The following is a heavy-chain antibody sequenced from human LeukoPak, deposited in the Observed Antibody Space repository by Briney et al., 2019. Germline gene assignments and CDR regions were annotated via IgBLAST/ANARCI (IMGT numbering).Heavy chain of an antibody. CDR3: ARTPGWLVPYFDY. CDR1: GGSISSYY. Sequence: SETLSLTCTVSGGSISSYYWNWIRQPPGKGLEWIGEINHSGSTNYNPSLNSRVTISVDTSKNQFSLKLSSVTAADTAVYYCARTPGWLVPYFDYWGQGTLVTVSS. CDR2: INHSGST. D-gene: IGHD6-19*01. J-gene: IGHJ4*02. V-gene: IGHV4-34*01.